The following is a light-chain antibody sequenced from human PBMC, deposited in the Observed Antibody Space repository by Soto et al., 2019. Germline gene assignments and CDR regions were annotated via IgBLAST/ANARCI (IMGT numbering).Light chain of an antibody. Sequence: HSALTQPASVSGSPGQSITISCTGTSSDVGSYNLVSWYQQHPGKAPKLMIYEGSKRPSGVSNRFSGSKSGNTASLTISGLQAEDEADYYCCSYAGSSTDVFGTATKVTVL. CDR1: SSDVGSYNL. J-gene: IGLJ1*01. CDR2: EGS. V-gene: IGLV2-23*01. CDR3: CSYAGSSTDV.